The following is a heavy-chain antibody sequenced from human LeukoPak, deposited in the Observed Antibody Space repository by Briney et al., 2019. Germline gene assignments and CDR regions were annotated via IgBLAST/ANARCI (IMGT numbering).Heavy chain of an antibody. CDR1: GFTFSDYY. CDR2: ISSSSSYT. CDR3: ARDATGTTFGFDY. D-gene: IGHD1-1*01. V-gene: IGHV3-11*06. Sequence: PGGSLRLSCAASGFTFSDYYMSWIRQAPGKGLEWVSYISSSSSYTNYADSVKGRFTISRDNAKNSLYLQMNSLRAEDTAVYYCARDATGTTFGFDYWGQGTLVTVSS. J-gene: IGHJ4*02.